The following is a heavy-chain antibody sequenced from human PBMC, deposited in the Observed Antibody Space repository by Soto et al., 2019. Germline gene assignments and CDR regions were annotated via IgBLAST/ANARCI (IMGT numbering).Heavy chain of an antibody. J-gene: IGHJ6*02. CDR2: ISYDGSKK. V-gene: IGHV3-30*18. D-gene: IGHD2-15*01. CDR1: GFTFDNYG. Sequence: QVQLVESGGGVVQPGRSLRLSCAASGFTFDNYGLHWVRQAPGKGLEWVAVISYDGSKKFYADSVTGRFTISRDNSKNTLYLQMNTLRVEDTAVYYCAKDLDVVVVVTATRGLDVWGQGTTVTASS. CDR3: AKDLDVVVVVTATRGLDV.